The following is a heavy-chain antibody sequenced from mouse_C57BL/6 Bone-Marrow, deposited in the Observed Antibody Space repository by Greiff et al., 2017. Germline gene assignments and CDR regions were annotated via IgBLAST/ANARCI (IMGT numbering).Heavy chain of an antibody. V-gene: IGHV1-55*01. CDR3: ARSGPLGRSFDY. Sequence: QVQLQQPGAELVKPGASVKMSCKASGYTFTSYWITWVKQRPGQGLEWIGDIYPTSGRTNYNEKFKSKAILTVDTSSNTAYMQLSSLTSDDSAVFYCARSGPLGRSFDYWGQGTTLTVSS. J-gene: IGHJ2*01. CDR1: GYTFTSYW. CDR2: IYPTSGRT. D-gene: IGHD4-1*01.